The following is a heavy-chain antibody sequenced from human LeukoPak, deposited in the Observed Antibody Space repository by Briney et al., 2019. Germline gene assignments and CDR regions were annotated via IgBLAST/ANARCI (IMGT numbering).Heavy chain of an antibody. CDR3: ARDDDFWSGSDMDV. CDR2: IYTSGST. D-gene: IGHD3-3*01. J-gene: IGHJ6*03. Sequence: SQTLSLTCTVSGGSISSGSYYWSWIRQPAGKGLEWIGRIYTSGSTNYNPSLKSRVTISVDTSKNQFSLKLSSVTAADTAVYYCARDDDFWSGSDMDVWGKGTTVTVSS. V-gene: IGHV4-61*02. CDR1: GGSISSGSYY.